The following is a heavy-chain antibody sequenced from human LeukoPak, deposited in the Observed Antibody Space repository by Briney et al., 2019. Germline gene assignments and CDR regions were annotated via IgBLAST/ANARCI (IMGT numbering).Heavy chain of an antibody. Sequence: PSWTLSLTRTVSGGSISSYYWSWIRKPPGKGLEWIGNIYYSGSTTYNPSVKRRVNISVDTCKNQFSLKLSSVTAADTAVYDCARGLGRYYYYGMGVWGQGTTVTVAS. J-gene: IGHJ6*02. CDR2: IYYSGST. CDR3: ARGLGRYYYYGMGV. V-gene: IGHV4-59*01. CDR1: GGSISSYY. D-gene: IGHD5-12*01.